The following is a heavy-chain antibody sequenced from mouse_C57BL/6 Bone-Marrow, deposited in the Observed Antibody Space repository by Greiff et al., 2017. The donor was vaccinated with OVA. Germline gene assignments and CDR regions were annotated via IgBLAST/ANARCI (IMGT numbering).Heavy chain of an antibody. D-gene: IGHD2-4*01. CDR2: ISSGGSYT. J-gene: IGHJ4*01. CDR3: VGLRREDGMDY. Sequence: EVKLMESGGDLVKPGGSLKLSCAASGFTFSSYGMSWVRQTPDKRLEWVATISSGGSYTYYPDSVKGRFTISRDNAKNTLYLQMSSLKSEDTAMYYCVGLRREDGMDYWGQGTSVTVSS. V-gene: IGHV5-6*01. CDR1: GFTFSSYG.